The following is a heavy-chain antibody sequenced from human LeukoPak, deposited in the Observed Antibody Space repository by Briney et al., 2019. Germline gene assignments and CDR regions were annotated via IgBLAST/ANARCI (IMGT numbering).Heavy chain of an antibody. CDR3: ARDADSSSSFDF. D-gene: IGHD6-13*01. J-gene: IGHJ4*02. CDR1: GYTFTGYY. Sequence: ASVKVSFKASGYTFTGYYMHWVRQAPGQGLEWMGWINPNSGGTNYAQKFQGRVTMTRDTSINTAYMELSRLRSDDTAVYYCARDADSSSSFDFWGQGTLVPVSS. CDR2: INPNSGGT. V-gene: IGHV1-2*02.